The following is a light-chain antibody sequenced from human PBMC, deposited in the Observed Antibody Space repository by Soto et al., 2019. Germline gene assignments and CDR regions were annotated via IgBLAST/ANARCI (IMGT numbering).Light chain of an antibody. V-gene: IGKV3-20*01. J-gene: IGKJ4*01. Sequence: EIVLTQSPGTLSLSPGERATLSCRASQGVGRFLAWYQQKPGQAPRLLIYGASGRATGTPDRFSGSGSGTDFTLTISGLEPEDFAVYHCQQHDSSPLTFGGGTKVDIK. CDR2: GAS. CDR1: QGVGRF. CDR3: QQHDSSPLT.